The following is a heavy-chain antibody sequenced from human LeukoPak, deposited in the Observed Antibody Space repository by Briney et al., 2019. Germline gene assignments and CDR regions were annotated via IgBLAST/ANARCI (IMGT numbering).Heavy chain of an antibody. CDR2: IFHSGSS. V-gene: IGHV4-39*01. J-gene: IGHJ4*02. D-gene: IGHD1-26*01. CDR3: ARGQGGSYFDY. Sequence: SETLSLTCTVSGGSISSSSYSSSYYWGWIRQPPGKGLEWIGTIFHSGSSYYNPTLKSRVTISVDTSKNQFSLKLSSVTAADTAVYYCARGQGGSYFDYWGQGTLVTVSS. CDR1: GGSISSSSYSSSYY.